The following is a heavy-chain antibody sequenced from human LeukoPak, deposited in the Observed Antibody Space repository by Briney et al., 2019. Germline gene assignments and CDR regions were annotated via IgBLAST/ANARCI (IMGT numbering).Heavy chain of an antibody. J-gene: IGHJ4*02. CDR1: GYSISSGYY. CDR2: IYHSGST. V-gene: IGHV4-38-2*02. CDR3: ARGSLPLAVYYYDSSGYHY. Sequence: SETLSLTCTVSGYSISSGYYWGWIRQPPGKGLEWIGSIYHSGSTYYNPSLKSRVTISVDTSKNQFSLKLSSVTAADTAVYYCARGSLPLAVYYYDSSGYHYWGQGTLVTVSS. D-gene: IGHD3-22*01.